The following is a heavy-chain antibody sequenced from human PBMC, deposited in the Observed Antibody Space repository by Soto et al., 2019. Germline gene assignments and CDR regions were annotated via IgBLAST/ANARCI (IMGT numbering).Heavy chain of an antibody. D-gene: IGHD2-2*01. Sequence: DSVRVSCNASGYTFTSYGISWVRQAPGQGLEWMGWISSYNGNTNYAQKLQGRVSMTTDTPTSTAYMELRSLRSDDTAVYYCARGTVIVVPAAIQRSSARDYYYGMDVWGRGTTVTVSS. CDR1: GYTFTSYG. CDR3: ARGTVIVVPAAIQRSSARDYYYGMDV. CDR2: ISSYNGNT. V-gene: IGHV1-18*01. J-gene: IGHJ6*02.